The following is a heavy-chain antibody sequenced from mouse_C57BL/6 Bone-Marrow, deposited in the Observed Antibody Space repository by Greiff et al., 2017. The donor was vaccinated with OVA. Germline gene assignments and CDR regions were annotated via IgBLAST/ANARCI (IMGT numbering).Heavy chain of an antibody. D-gene: IGHD2-5*01. Sequence: EVQRVESGPGLVKPSQSLSLTCSVTGYSITSGYYWNWIRQFPGNKLEWMGYISYDGSNNYNPSLKNRISITRDTAKNQFFLKLNSVTTEDTATYYCARGGYYSNPYAMDYWGQGTSVTVSS. CDR2: ISYDGSN. J-gene: IGHJ4*01. CDR3: ARGGYYSNPYAMDY. V-gene: IGHV3-6*01. CDR1: GYSITSGYY.